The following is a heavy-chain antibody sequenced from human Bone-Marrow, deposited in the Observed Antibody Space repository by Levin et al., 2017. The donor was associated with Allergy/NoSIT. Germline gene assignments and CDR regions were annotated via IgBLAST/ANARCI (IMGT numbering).Heavy chain of an antibody. D-gene: IGHD5-18*01. V-gene: IGHV3-23*01. CDR3: ARHQSTAAAMEDY. CDR1: GFNLRSYA. Sequence: GESLKISCAASGFNLRSYAMSWVRQAPGKGLEWISIMGYRPTDTKFTDSVKGRFSISRDDSENTFYLQMNSLTAEDTGVYFCARHQSTAAAMEDYWGQGTLVTVSS. CDR2: MGYRPTDT. J-gene: IGHJ4*02.